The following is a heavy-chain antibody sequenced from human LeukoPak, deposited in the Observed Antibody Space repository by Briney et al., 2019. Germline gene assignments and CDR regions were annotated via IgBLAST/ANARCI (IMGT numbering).Heavy chain of an antibody. Sequence: GGSLRLSCAASGFTFSSYAMSWVRQAPGKGLEWVSAISGSGGSTYYADSVKGRFTISRDNAKNSLELQMNSLRAEDTAVYYCARGGGSSSWGQGTLVTVSS. CDR2: ISGSGGST. V-gene: IGHV3-23*01. CDR1: GFTFSSYA. D-gene: IGHD6-6*01. J-gene: IGHJ5*02. CDR3: ARGGGSSS.